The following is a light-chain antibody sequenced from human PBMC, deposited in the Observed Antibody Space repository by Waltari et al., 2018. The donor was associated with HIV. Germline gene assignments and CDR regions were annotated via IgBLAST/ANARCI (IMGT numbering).Light chain of an antibody. CDR1: LSLVYSDGNTY. CDR2: KVS. J-gene: IGKJ2*01. V-gene: IGKV2-30*01. Sequence: DVVMTQSPLSLPVTLGQPASISCRSRLSLVYSDGNTYLSWFQQRPGQSPRRLVYKVSKRDSGVPDRFSGSGSGTGFTLKISRVEAEDVGVYYCMQGTHWPYTFGQGTKLEIK. CDR3: MQGTHWPYT.